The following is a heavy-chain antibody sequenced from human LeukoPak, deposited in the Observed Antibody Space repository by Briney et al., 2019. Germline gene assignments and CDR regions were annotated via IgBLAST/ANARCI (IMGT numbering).Heavy chain of an antibody. CDR2: ISDSGGST. J-gene: IGHJ4*02. V-gene: IGHV3-23*01. D-gene: IGHD3-10*01. CDR1: GFTFSSYS. Sequence: GGSLRLSCAASGFTFSSYSMNWVRQAPGEGLEWVAGISDSGGSTNYADSVKGRFTISRGNAKNTLYLEMNSLRAEDTAVYFCAKRGVVIRVILVGFHKQAYYLDSWGRGALVTVSS. CDR3: AKRGVVIRVILVGFHKQAYYLDS.